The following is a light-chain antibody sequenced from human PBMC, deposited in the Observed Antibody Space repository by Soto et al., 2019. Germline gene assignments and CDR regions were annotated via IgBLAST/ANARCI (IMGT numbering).Light chain of an antibody. CDR3: QQYNSWPPIT. CDR1: QSVSSSY. J-gene: IGKJ5*01. CDR2: GAS. V-gene: IGKV3-20*01. Sequence: EIVLTQSPGTLSLSPGERATLSCRASQSVSSSYLAWYQQKPGQAPRLLIYGASSRATGIPDRFRGSGSGTEYTLTISSLQSEDFAVYYCQQYNSWPPITFGQGTRLEI.